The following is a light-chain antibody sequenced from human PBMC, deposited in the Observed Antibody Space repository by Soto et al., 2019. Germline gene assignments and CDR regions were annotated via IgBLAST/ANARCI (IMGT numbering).Light chain of an antibody. CDR3: AAWDDSLNGRI. CDR2: SNN. V-gene: IGLV1-44*01. J-gene: IGLJ2*01. Sequence: AVVTQPPSASGTPGQRVTISCSASGSNIGGYTVNWYQQLPGTAPKLLIYSNNQRPSGVPDRFSGSKSGTAASLAISGLQSEDEADYYCAAWDDSLNGRIFGGGTKLTVL. CDR1: GSNIGGYT.